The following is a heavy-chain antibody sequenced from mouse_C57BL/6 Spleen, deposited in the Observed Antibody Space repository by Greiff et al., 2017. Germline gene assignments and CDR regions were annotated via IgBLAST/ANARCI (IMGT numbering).Heavy chain of an antibody. CDR2: IDPSDSET. CDR1: GYTFTSYW. CDR3: ARKEAESCDY. D-gene: IGHD6-2*01. J-gene: IGHJ2*01. V-gene: IGHV1-52*01. Sequence: QVQLQQPGAELVRPGSSVKLSCKASGYTFTSYWMHWVKQRPIQGLEWIGNIDPSDSETHYNQKFKDKATLTVDKSSSTAYMQLSSLTSEDSAVYYCARKEAESCDYWGQGTTLTVSS.